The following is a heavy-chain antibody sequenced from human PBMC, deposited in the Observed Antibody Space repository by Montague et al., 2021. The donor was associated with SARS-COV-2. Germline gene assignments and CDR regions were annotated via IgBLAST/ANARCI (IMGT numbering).Heavy chain of an antibody. Sequence: SLRLSCAASGFTFSSYEMNWLRQAPGKGLEWVSYISSSGITIYYADSVKGRFTISRDNAKNSLYLQMNSLRAEDTAVYYCARDNYYYDTSGYLDYWGQGTLVTVS. D-gene: IGHD3-22*01. V-gene: IGHV3-48*03. CDR2: ISSSGITI. J-gene: IGHJ4*02. CDR1: GFTFSSYE. CDR3: ARDNYYYDTSGYLDY.